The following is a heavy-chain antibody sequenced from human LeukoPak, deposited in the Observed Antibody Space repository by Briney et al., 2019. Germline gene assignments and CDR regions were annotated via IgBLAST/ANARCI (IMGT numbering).Heavy chain of an antibody. V-gene: IGHV3-23*01. CDR2: ISDNEGRT. J-gene: IGHJ4*02. Sequence: GGSLRLPCAASGFTFNYYAMSWVRQAPGKGLEWVSGISDNEGRTYYTDSVKGRFTISRDNAKNTVYLQMHNLRADDTAVYFCARHDSFIPYWGQGTLVTVSS. D-gene: IGHD5-18*01. CDR3: ARHDSFIPY. CDR1: GFTFNYYA.